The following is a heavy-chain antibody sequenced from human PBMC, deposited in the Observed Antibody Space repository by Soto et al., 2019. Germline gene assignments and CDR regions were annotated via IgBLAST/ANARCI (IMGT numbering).Heavy chain of an antibody. CDR1: NGSISSGGYY. D-gene: IGHD4-17*01. CDR2: IYYSGST. V-gene: IGHV4-31*03. J-gene: IGHJ5*02. CDR3: ARGKESGALNWFDP. Sequence: QVQLQESGPGLVKPSETLSLTCNVTNGSISSGGYYWSWIRQHPGQGREWIGYIYYSGSTYFNPSLKSRVTLSVDTSKNHFSLKMTSVTAADTAVYYCARGKESGALNWFDPWGRGTLVTVSS.